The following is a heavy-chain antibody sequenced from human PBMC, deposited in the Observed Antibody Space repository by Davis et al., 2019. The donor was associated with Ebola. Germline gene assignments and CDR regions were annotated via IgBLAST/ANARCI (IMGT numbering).Heavy chain of an antibody. CDR3: ARDPYDFWSGSGDY. D-gene: IGHD3-3*01. CDR1: GFTFRSYA. Sequence: GGSLRLSCAASGFTFRSYAMSWVRQAPGRGLEWVSVIYSGGFTHYARSLKDRFTISRDNSKNTLYLQMNNLRAEDTAVYYCARDPYDFWSGSGDYWGQGTLVTVSS. CDR2: IYSGGFT. V-gene: IGHV3-66*01. J-gene: IGHJ4*02.